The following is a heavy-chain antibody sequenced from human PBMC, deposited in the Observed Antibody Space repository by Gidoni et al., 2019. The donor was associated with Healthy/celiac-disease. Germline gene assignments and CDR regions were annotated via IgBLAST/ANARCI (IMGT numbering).Heavy chain of an antibody. J-gene: IGHJ5*02. V-gene: IGHV2-26*01. D-gene: IGHD2-15*01. CDR1: GFSLSNARMG. CDR2: IFSNDEK. CDR3: ARKADRYCSGGSCYAFDP. Sequence: QVTLKESGPVLVKPTETLTLTCTVSGFSLSNARMGVSWIRQPPGKALEWLAHIFSNDEKSYSTSLKSRLTISKDTSKSQVVLTMTNMDPVDTATYYCARKADRYCSGGSCYAFDPWGQGTLVTVSS.